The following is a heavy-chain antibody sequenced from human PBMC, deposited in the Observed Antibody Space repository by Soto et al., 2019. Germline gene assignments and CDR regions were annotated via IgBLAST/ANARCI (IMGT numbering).Heavy chain of an antibody. V-gene: IGHV4-34*01. J-gene: IGHJ3*01. Sequence: SETLSLTCAVYGGSFSGYYWSWIRQPPGKGLEWIGEINHSGSTNYSPSLKSRVTISVDTSKNQFSLKLSSVTAADTAGYYCGRGGGGIYNDSSGYYGGVYSLDFWGKGKMVT. CDR2: INHSGST. CDR3: GRGGGGIYNDSSGYYGGVYSLDF. CDR1: GGSFSGYY. D-gene: IGHD3-22*01.